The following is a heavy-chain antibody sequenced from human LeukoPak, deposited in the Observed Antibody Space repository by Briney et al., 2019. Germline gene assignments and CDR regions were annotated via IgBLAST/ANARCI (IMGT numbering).Heavy chain of an antibody. CDR2: IYYSGST. V-gene: IGHV4-30-4*01. Sequence: SETLSLTCTVSGGSISSGDYYWSWIRQPPGKGLEWIGYIYYSGSTYYNPSLKSRVTISVDTSKNQFSLKLNSVTAADTAVYYCVRDCGSTNCYRYWGQGTLVIVSS. CDR1: GGSISSGDYY. D-gene: IGHD2-2*02. J-gene: IGHJ4*02. CDR3: VRDCGSTNCYRY.